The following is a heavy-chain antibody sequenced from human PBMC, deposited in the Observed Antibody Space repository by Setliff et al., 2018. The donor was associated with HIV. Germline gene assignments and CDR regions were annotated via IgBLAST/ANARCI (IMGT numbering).Heavy chain of an antibody. V-gene: IGHV3-7*01. Sequence: GGSLRLSCAASGFIFSSYWMSWVRQAPGKGLEWVANIKQGGSEKYYVDSVKGRFTMSRDNAKNSLFLQMHSLRDEDTAVYYCARSQGIGNYYMDVWGTGTTVTVSS. J-gene: IGHJ6*03. D-gene: IGHD2-15*01. CDR1: GFIFSSYW. CDR3: ARSQGIGNYYMDV. CDR2: IKQGGSEK.